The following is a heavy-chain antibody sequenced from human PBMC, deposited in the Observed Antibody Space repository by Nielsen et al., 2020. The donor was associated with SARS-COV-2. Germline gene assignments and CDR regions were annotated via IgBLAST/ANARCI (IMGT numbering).Heavy chain of an antibody. CDR1: GFTFSSYS. D-gene: IGHD3-16*01. J-gene: IGHJ4*02. Sequence: GESLKISCAASGFTFSSYSMNWVRQAPGKGLEWVSVIYSGGSTYYADSVKGRFTISRDNSKNTLYLQMKSLRAEDTAVYYCARGAYGYWGQGTLVTVSS. CDR3: ARGAYGY. CDR2: IYSGGST. V-gene: IGHV3-53*01.